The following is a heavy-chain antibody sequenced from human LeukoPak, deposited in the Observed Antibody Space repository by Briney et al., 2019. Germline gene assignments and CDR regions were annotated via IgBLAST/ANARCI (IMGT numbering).Heavy chain of an antibody. CDR2: IYTSGST. J-gene: IGHJ6*03. V-gene: IGHV4-59*10. Sequence: SETLSLTCAVYGGSFSGYYWSWIRQPPGKGLEWIGRIYTSGSTNYNPSLKSRVTMSVDTSKNQFSLKLSSVTAADTAVYYCARVNYYGSDPYYYYMDVWGKGTTVTVSS. CDR1: GGSFSGYY. D-gene: IGHD3-10*01. CDR3: ARVNYYGSDPYYYYMDV.